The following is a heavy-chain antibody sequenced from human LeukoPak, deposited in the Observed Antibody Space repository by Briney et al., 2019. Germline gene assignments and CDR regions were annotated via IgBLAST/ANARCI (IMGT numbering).Heavy chain of an antibody. V-gene: IGHV4-30-4*08. Sequence: PSETLSLTCTVSGGSISSGDYYWSWIRQPPGKGLEWIGYIYHSGNTYYNPSLKSRLTISVDTPRNQFSLKLRSVTAADAAVYYCARESPQAPDAFDIWGQGTMVTVSS. CDR3: ARESPQAPDAFDI. J-gene: IGHJ3*02. CDR1: GGSISSGDYY. CDR2: IYHSGNT.